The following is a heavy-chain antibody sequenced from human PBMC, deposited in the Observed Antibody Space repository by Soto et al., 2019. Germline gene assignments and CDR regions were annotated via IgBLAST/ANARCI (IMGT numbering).Heavy chain of an antibody. Sequence: QITLNESGPTLVKPTQTLTLTCTFSGFSLSTRDVGVGWIRQPPGEALEWLGVVYWDDSKTYSPSLESRLTIPKDTPKNQVVPRMTKMDPVDTATYFCAHCRGGVASFWGQGTLVTVSS. V-gene: IGHV2-5*02. J-gene: IGHJ4*02. CDR1: GFSLSTRDVG. D-gene: IGHD2-2*01. CDR3: AHCRGGVASF. CDR2: VYWDDSK.